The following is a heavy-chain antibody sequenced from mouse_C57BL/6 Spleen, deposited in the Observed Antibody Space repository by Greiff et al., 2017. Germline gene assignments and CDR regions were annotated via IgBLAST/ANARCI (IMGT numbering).Heavy chain of an antibody. CDR2: INPSSGYT. D-gene: IGHD5-1*01. Sequence: QVHVKQSGAELARPGASVKMSCKASGYTFTSYTMHWVKLRPGQGLEWIGYINPSSGYTNYNQKFKDKATLTADKSSSTAYMQLSSLTSEDSAVYYCARGEYAYAMDYWGQGTSVTVSS. CDR1: GYTFTSYT. J-gene: IGHJ4*01. V-gene: IGHV1-4*01. CDR3: ARGEYAYAMDY.